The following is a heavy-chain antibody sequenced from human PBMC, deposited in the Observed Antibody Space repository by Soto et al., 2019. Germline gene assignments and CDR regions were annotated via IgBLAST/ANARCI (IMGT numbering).Heavy chain of an antibody. J-gene: IGHJ6*02. CDR1: GFTFSSYA. V-gene: IGHV3-23*01. D-gene: IGHD2-8*01. Sequence: GGSLRLSCAASGFTFSSYAMSWVRQAPGKGLEWVSAISGSGGSTYYADSVKGRFTISRDNSKNKLYLQMNSLRAEDTAVYYCAKFYATVRSTQYYYYGMDVWGQGTTVTVSS. CDR3: AKFYATVRSTQYYYYGMDV. CDR2: ISGSGGST.